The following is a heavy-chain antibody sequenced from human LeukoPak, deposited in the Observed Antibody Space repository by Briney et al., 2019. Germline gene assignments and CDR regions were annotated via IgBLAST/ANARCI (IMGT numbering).Heavy chain of an antibody. J-gene: IGHJ4*02. D-gene: IGHD4/OR15-4a*01. V-gene: IGHV3-30-3*01. CDR2: ISYDGSNE. CDR1: GFTFSSYS. Sequence: GGSLRLSCAASGFTFSSYSMHWVRQAPGKGLEWVAFISYDGSNEYYADSVKARFTISRDNSKNTLYLQMNSLRAEDTAVYYCARVSTYGVDYWGQGTLVTVSS. CDR3: ARVSTYGVDY.